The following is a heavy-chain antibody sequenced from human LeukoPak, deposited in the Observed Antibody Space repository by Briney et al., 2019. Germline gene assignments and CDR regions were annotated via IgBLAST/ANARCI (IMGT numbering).Heavy chain of an antibody. D-gene: IGHD2-2*01. CDR2: IYTSGST. CDR1: GGSISSGSYY. CDR3: ARLAVPAVMGAFDI. V-gene: IGHV4-61*02. Sequence: SETLSLTCTVSGGSISSGSYYWSWIRQPAGKGLEWVGRIYTSGSTNYNPSLKSRVTISIDTSKNQFSLKLNSVTAADTAVYYCARLAVPAVMGAFDIWGQGTMVTDSS. J-gene: IGHJ3*02.